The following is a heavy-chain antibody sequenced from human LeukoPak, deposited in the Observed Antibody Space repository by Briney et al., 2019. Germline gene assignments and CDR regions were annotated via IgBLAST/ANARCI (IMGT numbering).Heavy chain of an antibody. CDR2: IIPILGVA. V-gene: IGHV1-69*04. CDR1: GGTFSSYA. D-gene: IGHD3-10*01. CDR3: ARAPPSGVDY. J-gene: IGHJ4*02. Sequence: SVKVSCKASGGTFSSYAISWVRQAPGQGLEWMGRIIPILGVANYAQKFQGRVTITADKSTSTAYMELSSLRSEDTAVYYCARAPPSGVDYWGQGTLVTVSS.